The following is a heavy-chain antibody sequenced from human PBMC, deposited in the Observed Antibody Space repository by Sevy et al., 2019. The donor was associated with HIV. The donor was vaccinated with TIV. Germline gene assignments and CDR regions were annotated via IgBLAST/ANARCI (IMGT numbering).Heavy chain of an antibody. CDR1: GFILGSYA. D-gene: IGHD6-13*01. Sequence: GGSLRLSCTASGFILGSYAMNWVRQAPGKGLEWVAVISYDGSHKYYADSVKGRFTISRDSPKKTLYLQMHSLRTDDTAVYYCARDPGSSWSSFDYWGQGTLVTVSS. CDR3: ARDPGSSWSSFDY. CDR2: ISYDGSHK. V-gene: IGHV3-30-3*01. J-gene: IGHJ4*02.